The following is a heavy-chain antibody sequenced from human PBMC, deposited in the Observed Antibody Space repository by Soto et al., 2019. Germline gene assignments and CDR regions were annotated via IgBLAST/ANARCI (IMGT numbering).Heavy chain of an antibody. Sequence: GGSLRLSCAASGFTVSSTYMNWVRQAPGKGLEWVSGIYTGGSTSYADPVKGRFIISRESSENTLNLQMSSLRAEDTAVYYCARVEPSDYYYYYYMDVWGKGTTVTVSS. V-gene: IGHV3-66*01. J-gene: IGHJ6*03. CDR2: IYTGGST. CDR1: GFTVSSTY. CDR3: ARVEPSDYYYYYYMDV.